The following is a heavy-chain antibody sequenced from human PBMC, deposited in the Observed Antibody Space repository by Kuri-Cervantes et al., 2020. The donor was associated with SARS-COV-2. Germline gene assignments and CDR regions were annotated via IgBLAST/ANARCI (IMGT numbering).Heavy chain of an antibody. CDR1: GFTFDNYA. J-gene: IGHJ4*02. V-gene: IGHV3-23*05. CDR3: AKDYSSMPTTEIPIDY. Sequence: GESLKISCAASGFTFDNYAMTWFRQAPGKGLEWVSTIEKNGRVTFYADSVKGRFTISRDSSKNTLFLQMNSLRAEDTALYYCAKDYSSMPTTEIPIDYWGQGNLVNVSS. CDR2: IEKNGRVT. D-gene: IGHD2/OR15-2a*01.